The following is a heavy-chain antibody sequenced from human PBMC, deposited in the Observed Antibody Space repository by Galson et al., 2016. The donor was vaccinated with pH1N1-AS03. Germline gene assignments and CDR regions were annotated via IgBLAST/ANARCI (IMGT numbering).Heavy chain of an antibody. CDR1: GFTFSSHW. CDR3: VRDIWYAEAY. J-gene: IGHJ4*02. CDR2: INKDGSEN. Sequence: SLRLSCAASGFTFSSHWMTWVRQAPGKGLEWVADINKDGSENYYVDSVKGRFTISRDNAKSSLFLQMNNLRVEDTAIYYCVRDIWYAEAYWGQGTLVTVSS. D-gene: IGHD2-2*01. V-gene: IGHV3-7*03.